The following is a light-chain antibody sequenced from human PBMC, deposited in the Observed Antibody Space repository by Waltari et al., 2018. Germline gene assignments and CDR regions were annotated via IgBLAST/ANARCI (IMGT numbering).Light chain of an antibody. CDR2: GAS. CDR3: QHYVRLPAT. V-gene: IGKV3-20*01. J-gene: IGKJ1*01. Sequence: PGERATLSCRASQSVSRSLAWYQQKPGQAPKLLIYGASTRATGIPDRFTGSGSGTDFSLTISSLEPEDFAIYFCQHYVRLPATFGQGTKVEIK. CDR1: QSVSRS.